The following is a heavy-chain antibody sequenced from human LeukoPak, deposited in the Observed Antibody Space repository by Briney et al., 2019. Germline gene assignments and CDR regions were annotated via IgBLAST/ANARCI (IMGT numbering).Heavy chain of an antibody. D-gene: IGHD3-10*01. CDR3: AKDRGPRVMFDAFDV. CDR2: IKQDGSEK. V-gene: IGHV3-7*03. J-gene: IGHJ3*01. Sequence: PGGSLRLSCAASGFTFSSYWMSWVRQAPGKGLEWVANIKQDGSEKYYVDSVKGRFTISRDKSKNTLYLQMNSLRAEDTAVYYCAKDRGPRVMFDAFDVWGQGTMVTVSS. CDR1: GFTFSSYW.